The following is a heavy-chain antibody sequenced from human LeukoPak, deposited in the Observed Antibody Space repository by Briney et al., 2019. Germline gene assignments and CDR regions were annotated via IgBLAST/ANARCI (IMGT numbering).Heavy chain of an antibody. J-gene: IGHJ5*02. CDR3: ARDHYGDYGFISS. V-gene: IGHV3-23*01. D-gene: IGHD4-17*01. CDR1: GFTFSTYW. Sequence: GGSLRLSCAAPGFTFSTYWMSWVRQAPRKGLEWVSTISGDGTETFYADSVKGRFTISRDNSKNTHYLQMSSLRAEDTGIYYCARDHYGDYGFISSWGQGTLVTVSS. CDR2: ISGDGTET.